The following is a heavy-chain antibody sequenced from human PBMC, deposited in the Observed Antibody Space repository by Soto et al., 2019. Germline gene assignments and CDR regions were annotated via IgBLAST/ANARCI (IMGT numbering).Heavy chain of an antibody. CDR1: GDSINRGGFY. CDR3: ARGQGSGRAWDWFDR. D-gene: IGHD3-10*01. Sequence: QVQLQESGPGLVKPSQTLSLTCTVSGDSINRGGFYWSWIRLLPGKGLEWIGYVYYSGTTYYNPSFKSRITISVDRSKSLFSLRLSSVPAAHSAVYYCARGQGSGRAWDWFDRWGRGTLAIVSS. J-gene: IGHJ5*02. V-gene: IGHV4-31*03. CDR2: VYYSGTT.